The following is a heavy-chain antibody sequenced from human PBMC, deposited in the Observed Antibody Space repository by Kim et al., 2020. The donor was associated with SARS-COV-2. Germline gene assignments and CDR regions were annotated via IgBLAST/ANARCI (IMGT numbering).Heavy chain of an antibody. D-gene: IGHD2-15*01. CDR3: AREGVPRGTDY. CDR2: INGDETSA. CDR1: GFTFSSYW. J-gene: IGHJ4*02. V-gene: IGHV3-74*01. Sequence: GGSLRLSCAASGFTFSSYWMHWVRQAPGKGLVWVSHINGDETSAGYADSVKGRFTISRDNAKNTVYLQVNSLRAEDTAVYYCAREGVPRGTDYWGQGTLVTVSS.